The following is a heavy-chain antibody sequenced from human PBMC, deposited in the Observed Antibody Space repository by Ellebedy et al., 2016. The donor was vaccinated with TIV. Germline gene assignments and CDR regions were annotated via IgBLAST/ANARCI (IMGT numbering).Heavy chain of an antibody. V-gene: IGHV3-13*01. D-gene: IGHD7-27*01. CDR1: GFTFSSYD. J-gene: IGHJ3*02. CDR3: ARDLGSAFDI. CDR2: IGTAGDT. Sequence: GGSLRLXXAASGFTFSSYDMHWVRQATGKGLEWVSAIGTAGDTYYPGSVKGRFTISRENAKNSSYLQMNSLRAGDTAVYYCARDLGSAFDIWGQGTMVTVSS.